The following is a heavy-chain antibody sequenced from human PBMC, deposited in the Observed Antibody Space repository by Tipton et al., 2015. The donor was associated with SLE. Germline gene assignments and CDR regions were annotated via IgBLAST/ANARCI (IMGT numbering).Heavy chain of an antibody. Sequence: TLSLTCTVSGGSISSYYWSWIRQPAGKGLEWIGRFYTSGSTNYNPSLKSRVTMSVDTSKNQFSLKLSSVTAADTAVYYCARGPGAAAILSYYYFYGMDVWGQGTTVTVSS. J-gene: IGHJ6*02. D-gene: IGHD6-13*01. CDR1: GGSISSYY. CDR2: FYTSGST. CDR3: ARGPGAAAILSYYYFYGMDV. V-gene: IGHV4-4*07.